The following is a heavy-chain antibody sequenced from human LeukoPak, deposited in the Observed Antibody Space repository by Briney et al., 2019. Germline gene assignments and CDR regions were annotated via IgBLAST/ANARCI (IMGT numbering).Heavy chain of an antibody. CDR3: AKRIRDGYNTPFDS. Sequence: GGSLRLSCAASGFTFSSCSMNWVRQAPGKGLEGVADISGGGDETQYADSVEGRFTVSRDNTKISLYLQMNRLRVEDAAVYYCAKRIRDGYNTPFDSWGPGTLVTVSS. V-gene: IGHV3-23*01. CDR1: GFTFSSCS. CDR2: ISGGGDET. D-gene: IGHD5-24*01. J-gene: IGHJ4*02.